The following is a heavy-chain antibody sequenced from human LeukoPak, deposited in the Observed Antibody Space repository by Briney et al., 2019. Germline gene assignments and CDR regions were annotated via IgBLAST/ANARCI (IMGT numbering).Heavy chain of an antibody. J-gene: IGHJ4*02. CDR3: ARWWGRGADKYYFDY. Sequence: ASVKVSCKASGYTFTSYGIIWVRQAPGQGLEWMGWISAYNGNTNYAQKLQGRVTMTTDTSTSTAYMELRSLRSDDTAVYYCARWWGRGADKYYFDYWGQGTLVTVSS. V-gene: IGHV1-18*01. D-gene: IGHD3-10*01. CDR1: GYTFTSYG. CDR2: ISAYNGNT.